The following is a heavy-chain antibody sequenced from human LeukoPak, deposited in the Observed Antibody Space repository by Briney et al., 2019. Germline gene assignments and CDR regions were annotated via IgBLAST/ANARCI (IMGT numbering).Heavy chain of an antibody. J-gene: IGHJ5*02. CDR3: ARHLILWFGAAGWFDP. CDR1: GGSISSSSYY. CDR2: IYYSGCT. V-gene: IGHV4-39*01. D-gene: IGHD3-10*01. Sequence: SETLSLTCTVSGGSISSSSYYWGWIRQPPGKGLEWIGSIYYSGCTYYNPSLKSRVTISVDTSKNQFSLKLSSVTAADTAVYYCARHLILWFGAAGWFDPWGQGTLVTVSS.